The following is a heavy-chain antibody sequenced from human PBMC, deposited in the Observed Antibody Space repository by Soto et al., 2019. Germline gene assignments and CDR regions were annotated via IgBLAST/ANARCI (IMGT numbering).Heavy chain of an antibody. V-gene: IGHV4-39*01. CDR2: IYYSGST. J-gene: IGHJ4*02. CDR3: PRGSYYYDSSGYYRY. Sequence: PSETLSLTCTVSGGSISSSSYYWGWIRQPPGKGLEWIGSIYYSGSTYYNLSLKSRVTISVDTSKNQFSLKLSSVTAADTAVYYCPRGSYYYDSSGYYRYWGQGTLVTVSS. D-gene: IGHD3-22*01. CDR1: GGSISSSSYY.